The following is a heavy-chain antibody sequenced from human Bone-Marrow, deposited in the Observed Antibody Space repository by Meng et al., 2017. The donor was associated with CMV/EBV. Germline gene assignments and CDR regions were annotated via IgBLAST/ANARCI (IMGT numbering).Heavy chain of an antibody. CDR3: ARVGVGARGWGGMDV. J-gene: IGHJ6*02. Sequence: ASVKVSCKASGYTFTSYDINWVRQATGQGLEWMGRMNPNSGNTGYAQKFQGRVTMTRNTSISTAYMELSSLRCEDTAVYYCARVGVGARGWGGMDVWGQGTTVTVSS. D-gene: IGHD1-26*01. V-gene: IGHV1-8*01. CDR1: GYTFTSYD. CDR2: MNPNSGNT.